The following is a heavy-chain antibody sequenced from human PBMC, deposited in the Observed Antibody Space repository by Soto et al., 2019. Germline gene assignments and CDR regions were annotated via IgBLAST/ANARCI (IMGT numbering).Heavy chain of an antibody. CDR2: IWYDGSNK. D-gene: IGHD2-2*01. CDR3: ARDTRGTIVDY. Sequence: PGGSLRLSCAASGFTFSSYGMHWVRQAPGKGLEWVAVIWYDGSNKYYADSVKGRFTISRDNSKNTLYLQMNSLRAEDTAVSYCARDTRGTIVDYWGQGTLVTAPQ. CDR1: GFTFSSYG. V-gene: IGHV3-33*01. J-gene: IGHJ4*02.